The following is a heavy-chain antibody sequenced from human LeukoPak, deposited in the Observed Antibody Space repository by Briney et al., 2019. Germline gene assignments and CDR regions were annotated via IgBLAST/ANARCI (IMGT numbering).Heavy chain of an antibody. V-gene: IGHV4-61*02. CDR2: IYTCGST. D-gene: IGHD3-10*01. J-gene: IGHJ6*03. CDR1: GGSISSGSYY. CDR3: ARVMVRGPQGPYYYYYMDV. Sequence: KTSETLSLTCTVSGGSISSGSYYWSWIRQPAGKGLEWIGRIYTCGSTNYDPSLKSRVTISVDTSKNQFSLKLSSVTAADTAVYYCARVMVRGPQGPYYYYYMDVWGKGTTVTISS.